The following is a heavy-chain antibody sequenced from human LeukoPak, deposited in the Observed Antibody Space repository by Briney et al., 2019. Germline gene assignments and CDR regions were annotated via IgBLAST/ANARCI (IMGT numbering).Heavy chain of an antibody. D-gene: IGHD6-13*01. CDR3: ARDADGLGIAAAFDY. V-gene: IGHV3-74*01. Sequence: GGSLRLSCAASGFTFSSYWMHWVRQAPGKGLVWVSRINSDGSSTSYADSVKGRFTISRDNAKNTLYLQMNGLRAEDTAVYYCARDADGLGIAAAFDYWGQGTLVTVSS. J-gene: IGHJ4*02. CDR2: INSDGSST. CDR1: GFTFSSYW.